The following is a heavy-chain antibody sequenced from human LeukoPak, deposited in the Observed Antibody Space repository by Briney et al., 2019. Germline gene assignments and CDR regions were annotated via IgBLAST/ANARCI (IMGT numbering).Heavy chain of an antibody. CDR2: IKSKTGGGTT. Sequence: RGSLRLSCAASGFTFSNAWMSWVREGPGRGRECGCRIKSKTGGGTTDYAAPVKGRFTISRDDSKNTLYLQMNSLKPEHTAVYYCTTDQVPYYYGSGSLNSLYYYYYMDVWGKGTTVTVSS. J-gene: IGHJ6*03. CDR1: GFTFSNAW. CDR3: TTDQVPYYYGSGSLNSLYYYYYMDV. D-gene: IGHD3-10*01. V-gene: IGHV3-15*01.